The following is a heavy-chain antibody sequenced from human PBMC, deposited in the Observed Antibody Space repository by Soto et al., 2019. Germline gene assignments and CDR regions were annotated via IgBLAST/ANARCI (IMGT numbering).Heavy chain of an antibody. CDR2: FRTGGDDGTT. Sequence: GGSLRLSCAASGFTFSSYSMSWVRQAPGKGLEWVSGFRTGGDDGTTYYADSVKGRFTISRDNSKNTLFLQMNSLRVEDTAIYYCAKKVNSGPGSQYFDYRGQGTLVTVSS. V-gene: IGHV3-23*01. CDR3: AKKVNSGPGSQYFDY. CDR1: GFTFSSYS. D-gene: IGHD3-10*01. J-gene: IGHJ4*02.